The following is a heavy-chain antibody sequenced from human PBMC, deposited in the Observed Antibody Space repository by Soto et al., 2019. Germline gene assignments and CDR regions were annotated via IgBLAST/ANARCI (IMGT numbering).Heavy chain of an antibody. Sequence: XESLRLSCAASGFTFSSYAMSWVRQAPGKGLEWVSFIYSDGTTYYADSVKGRFTISRDTSNNTLYLQMNSLRAEDTAVYYCARGASSFDKWGQGTLVTVSS. CDR3: ARGASSFDK. CDR2: IYSDGTT. J-gene: IGHJ4*02. CDR1: GFTFSSYA. V-gene: IGHV3-53*01.